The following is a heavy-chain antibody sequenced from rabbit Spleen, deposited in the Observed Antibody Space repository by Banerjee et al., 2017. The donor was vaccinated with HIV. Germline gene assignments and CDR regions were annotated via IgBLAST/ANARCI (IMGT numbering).Heavy chain of an antibody. Sequence: QSLEESGGDLVKPGASLTLTCTASGFSFSGSHYMCWVRQAPGKGLEWIACINGVTGKAVYASWAKGRFTFSKTSSTTVTLQMTSLTAADTATYVCARGSAAMTMVITGYYLTLWGQGTLVTVS. CDR1: GFSFSGSHY. CDR3: ARGSAAMTMVITGYYLTL. J-gene: IGHJ4*01. CDR2: INGVTGKA. D-gene: IGHD2-1*01. V-gene: IGHV1S40*01.